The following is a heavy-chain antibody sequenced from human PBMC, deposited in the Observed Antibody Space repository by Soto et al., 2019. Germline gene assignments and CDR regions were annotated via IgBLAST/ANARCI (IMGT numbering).Heavy chain of an antibody. V-gene: IGHV1-2*02. CDR1: GYTFTGYY. CDR2: VNPNSGGT. CDR3: ARVGVYCSSTSCYTKRPLYNWFDP. D-gene: IGHD2-2*02. Sequence: ASVKVSATASGYTFTGYYIHWVRQAHGQLLEWMGCVNPNSGGTNYAQKFQGRVTMTRDTSISTAYMELSRLRSDDTAVYYCARVGVYCSSTSCYTKRPLYNWFDPWGQGTLVTVSS. J-gene: IGHJ5*02.